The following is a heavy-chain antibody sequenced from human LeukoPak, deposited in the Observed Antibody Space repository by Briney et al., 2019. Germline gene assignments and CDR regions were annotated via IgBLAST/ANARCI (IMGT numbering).Heavy chain of an antibody. CDR3: ARDFYDILTGPWQTRTMEYYFDY. J-gene: IGHJ4*02. D-gene: IGHD3-9*01. Sequence: PVKVSCKASGGTFSSYAISWVRQAPGQGLEWMGGIIPIFGTANYAQKFQGRVTITADESTSTAYMELSSLRSEDTAVYYCARDFYDILTGPWQTRTMEYYFDYWGQGTLVTVSS. CDR2: IIPIFGTA. CDR1: GGTFSSYA. V-gene: IGHV1-69*13.